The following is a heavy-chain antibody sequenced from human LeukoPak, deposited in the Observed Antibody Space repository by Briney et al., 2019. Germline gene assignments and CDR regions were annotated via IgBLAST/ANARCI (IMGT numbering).Heavy chain of an antibody. D-gene: IGHD3-22*01. Sequence: GGSLRLSCAASGFTFSSHAMHWVRQAPGKGLEYVSAISSNGGSTYYANSVKGRFTISRDNSKNTLYLQMGSLRAEDMAVYYCARDSGMIVVAPFDYWGQGTLVTVSS. V-gene: IGHV3-64*01. CDR2: ISSNGGST. J-gene: IGHJ4*02. CDR1: GFTFSSHA. CDR3: ARDSGMIVVAPFDY.